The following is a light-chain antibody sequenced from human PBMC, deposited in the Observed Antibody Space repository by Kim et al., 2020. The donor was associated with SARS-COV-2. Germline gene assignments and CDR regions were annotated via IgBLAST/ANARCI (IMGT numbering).Light chain of an antibody. V-gene: IGKV3-11*01. Sequence: EVVLTQSPGTLSLSPGERATLSCRASRSIDTYLAWYQQIPGRAPRLLIYDASNRAAGIPARLTGSGSGTDFTLTISSLEPEDFAVYYCQQRSTWPPWTFGQGTKVDIK. CDR3: QQRSTWPPWT. CDR1: RSIDTY. J-gene: IGKJ1*01. CDR2: DAS.